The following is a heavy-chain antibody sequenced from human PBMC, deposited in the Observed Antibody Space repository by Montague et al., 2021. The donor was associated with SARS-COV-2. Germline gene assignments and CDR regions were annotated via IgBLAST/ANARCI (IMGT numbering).Heavy chain of an antibody. Sequence: PALVKPTQTLTLTCTFSGFSLSTSGMCVSWVRRPPGKALEWLALIDWDDNKFYSTSLKTRLTISKDTSKNQVVLTMTNVDPVDTATYYCARSLYDILTSYYLPFDYWGQGTLVTVSS. CDR3: ARSLYDILTSYYLPFDY. CDR1: GFSLSTSGMC. CDR2: IDWDDNK. D-gene: IGHD3-9*01. V-gene: IGHV2-70*20. J-gene: IGHJ4*02.